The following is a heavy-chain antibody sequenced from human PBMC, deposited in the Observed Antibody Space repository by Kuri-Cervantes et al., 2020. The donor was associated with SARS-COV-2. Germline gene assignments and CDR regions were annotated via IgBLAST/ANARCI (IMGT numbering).Heavy chain of an antibody. D-gene: IGHD3-3*01. Sequence: GGSLRLSCAASGFTFSSYSMNWVRQAPGKGLEWVSYISSSSSTIYYADSVKGRFTISRDNAKNSLYLQMNSLRAEDTAVYYCARTPDFWSGKHYYYMDVWGKGTTVTVSS. V-gene: IGHV3-48*01. CDR3: ARTPDFWSGKHYYYMDV. J-gene: IGHJ6*03. CDR2: ISSSSSTI. CDR1: GFTFSSYS.